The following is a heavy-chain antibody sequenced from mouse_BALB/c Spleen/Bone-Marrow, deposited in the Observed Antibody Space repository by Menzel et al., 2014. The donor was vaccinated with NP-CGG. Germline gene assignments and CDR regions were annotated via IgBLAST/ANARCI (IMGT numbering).Heavy chain of an antibody. CDR2: INPDSSTI. Sequence: EVKLQESGGGLVQPGGSLKLSCAASGFDFXRYWMSWVRQAPGKGLKWIGEINPDSSTINYTPSLKDKFIISRDNAKNTLYLQTSTVRSEDTALYYCARLSYYGRFAYWGQGTLVTASA. J-gene: IGHJ3*01. CDR1: GFDFXRYW. V-gene: IGHV4-1*02. CDR3: ARLSYYGRFAY. D-gene: IGHD1-1*01.